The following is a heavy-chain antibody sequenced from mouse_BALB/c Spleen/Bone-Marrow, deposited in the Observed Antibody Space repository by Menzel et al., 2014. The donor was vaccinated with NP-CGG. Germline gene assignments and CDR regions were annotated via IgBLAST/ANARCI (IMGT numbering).Heavy chain of an antibody. CDR2: INSNGGFT. D-gene: IGHD2-4*01. CDR1: GFTFSSFG. V-gene: IGHV5-6-3*01. J-gene: IGHJ3*01. Sequence: EVHLVESGGGLVQPGGSLKLSCAASGFTFSSFGMSWVRQTPDKRLELVANINSNGGFTYYADSVKGRFTISRDNAMNTRYLQMRSLKSEDTAIYYCSRGVDYSSWFAYWGQGTLVTVSA. CDR3: SRGVDYSSWFAY.